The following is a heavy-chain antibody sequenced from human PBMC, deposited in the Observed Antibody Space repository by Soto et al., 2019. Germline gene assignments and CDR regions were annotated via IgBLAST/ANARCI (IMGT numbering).Heavy chain of an antibody. CDR1: GFTFSSYA. D-gene: IGHD4-4*01. V-gene: IGHV3-30-3*01. CDR3: ARPLWRDDYNWGYFAL. J-gene: IGHJ2*01. Sequence: QVQLVESGGGVVQPGRSLRLSCAASGFTFSSYAMHWVRQAPGKGLEWVAVISYDGSNKYYADSVKGRFTISRDNSKNTLDLQMNSLRTEETAVYYCARPLWRDDYNWGYFALWGRGTLVTVSS. CDR2: ISYDGSNK.